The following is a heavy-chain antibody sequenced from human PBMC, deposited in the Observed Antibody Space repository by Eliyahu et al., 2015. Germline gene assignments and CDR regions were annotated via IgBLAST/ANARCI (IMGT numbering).Heavy chain of an antibody. CDR3: ARGLDYAYYYYYYMDV. CDR2: ISSSSSTI. D-gene: IGHD4-17*01. CDR1: GFTFCXXS. Sequence: EVQLVESGGGLVQPGGSLXLSCAASGFTFCXXSMNWVRQAPGKGLEWGSYISSSSSTIYYADSVKGRFTISRDNAKNSLYLQMNSLRAEDTAVYYCARGLDYAYYYYYYMDVWGKGTTVTVSS. V-gene: IGHV3-48*01. J-gene: IGHJ6*03.